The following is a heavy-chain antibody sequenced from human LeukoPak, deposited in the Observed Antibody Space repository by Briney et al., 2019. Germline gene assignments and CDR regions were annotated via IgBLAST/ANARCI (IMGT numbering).Heavy chain of an antibody. CDR2: IRPKANNYAT. V-gene: IGHV3-73*01. D-gene: IGHD2-21*02. J-gene: IGHJ4*02. CDR3: SRHEALPGDY. CDR1: GFTFSGST. Sequence: GGSLRLSCAASGFTFSGSTVHWVRQASGRGLEWVGHIRPKANNYATAYAASVKGRFAISRDDSKNTAYLQLNSLKTEDTAVYYCSRHEALPGDYWGQGTLVTVPS.